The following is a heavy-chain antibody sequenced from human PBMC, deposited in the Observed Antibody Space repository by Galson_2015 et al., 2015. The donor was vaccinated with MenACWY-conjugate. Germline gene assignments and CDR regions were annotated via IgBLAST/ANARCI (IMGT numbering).Heavy chain of an antibody. J-gene: IGHJ5*02. Sequence: SLRLSCAASGFTFNQYWMHWVRQAPGKGLVWVSRISPDGSVTNYADSVKGRFTLSRDSAKNTLYLQMNSLRGDDTAVYYCTRGNDGYARFDPWGQGTLVAVSS. CDR3: TRGNDGYARFDP. D-gene: IGHD5-24*01. CDR1: GFTFNQYW. V-gene: IGHV3-74*01. CDR2: ISPDGSVT.